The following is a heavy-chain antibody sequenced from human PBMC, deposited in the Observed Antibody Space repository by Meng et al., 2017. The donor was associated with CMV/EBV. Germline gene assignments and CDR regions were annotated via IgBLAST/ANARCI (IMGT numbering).Heavy chain of an antibody. CDR1: CGFFSGFF. Sequence: GQLQEWGPELVSPSETLSLTCSVSCGFFSGFFCTLIRQPAGKGLEWIGRIYSSGVSNYNPSFESRVTISLDGSNNQFSLKLNSVTAADTAIYYCALERGDDSGYNFDSWGQGTLVTVSS. D-gene: IGHD3-22*01. V-gene: IGHV4-4*07. CDR2: IYSSGVS. J-gene: IGHJ4*02. CDR3: ALERGDDSGYNFDS.